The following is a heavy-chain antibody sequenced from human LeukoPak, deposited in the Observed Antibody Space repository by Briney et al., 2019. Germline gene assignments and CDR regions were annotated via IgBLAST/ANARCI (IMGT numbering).Heavy chain of an antibody. Sequence: SVKVSCKASGGTFNSYAINWVRQAPGQGLEWMGGIIPMLGTTNYAQKFQGRVTITADESTTTAYVELSSLRAEDTAVYFCATDRIDDMVRGDPYYYYMDVWGKGTTVTDSS. J-gene: IGHJ6*03. CDR1: GGTFNSYA. CDR3: ATDRIDDMVRGDPYYYYMDV. CDR2: IIPMLGTT. D-gene: IGHD3-10*01. V-gene: IGHV1-69*13.